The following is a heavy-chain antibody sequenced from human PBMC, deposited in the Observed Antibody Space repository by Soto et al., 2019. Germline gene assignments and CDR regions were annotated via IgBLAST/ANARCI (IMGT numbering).Heavy chain of an antibody. CDR1: GFTFSSYG. CDR2: ISYDGSNK. V-gene: IGHV3-30*18. Sequence: PGGSLRLSCAASGFTFSSYGMHWVRQAPGKGLEWVAVISYDGSNKYYADSVKGRFTISRDNSKNTLYLQMNSLRAEDTAVYYCAKIRFLEWYPVLYYFDYWGQGTLVTVSS. CDR3: AKIRFLEWYPVLYYFDY. J-gene: IGHJ4*02. D-gene: IGHD3-3*01.